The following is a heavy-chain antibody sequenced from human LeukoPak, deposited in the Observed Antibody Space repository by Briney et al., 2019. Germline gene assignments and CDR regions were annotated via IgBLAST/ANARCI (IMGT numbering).Heavy chain of an antibody. Sequence: SETLSLNCTVSGGSFSGYYWTWIRQPPGKGLEWIGEIYHSGSTNYNPSLKSRVTISVDKSKNQFSLKLSSVTAADTAVYYCARAEYYYGSGSYYPFDYWGQGTLVTVSS. J-gene: IGHJ4*02. D-gene: IGHD3-10*01. CDR3: ARAEYYYGSGSYYPFDY. CDR1: GGSFSGYY. CDR2: IYHSGST. V-gene: IGHV4-34*01.